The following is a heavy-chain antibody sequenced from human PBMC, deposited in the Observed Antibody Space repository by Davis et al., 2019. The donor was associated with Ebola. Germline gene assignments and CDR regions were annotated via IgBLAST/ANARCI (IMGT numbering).Heavy chain of an antibody. D-gene: IGHD5-18*01. CDR1: GASLSGGSYS. CDR2: IYKSEKT. CDR3: ARGWLRGGMDV. V-gene: IGHV4-30-2*05. J-gene: IGHJ6*04. Sequence: PSETLSLTCTVSGASLSGGSYSWSWVRQPPGKALEWIGNIYKSEKTFYNPSLKSRVTLSIDKSKNQFSLQLNSVTPEDTALYYCARGWLRGGMDVWGEGTTVTVSS.